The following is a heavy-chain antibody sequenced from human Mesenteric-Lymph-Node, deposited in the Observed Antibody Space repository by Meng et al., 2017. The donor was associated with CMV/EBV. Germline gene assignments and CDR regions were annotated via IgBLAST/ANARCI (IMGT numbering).Heavy chain of an antibody. V-gene: IGHV3-48*03. J-gene: IGHJ6*02. CDR1: GFTFSSYE. D-gene: IGHD3-3*01. CDR3: ARVGGSGYYYYYYGMDV. CDR2: ISSSGSTI. Sequence: GGSLRLSCAASGFTFSSYEMNWVRQAPGKGLEWVSYISSSGSTIYYADSVEGRFTISRDNAKNSLYLQMNSLRAEDTAVYYCARVGGSGYYYYYYGMDVWGQGTTVTVSS.